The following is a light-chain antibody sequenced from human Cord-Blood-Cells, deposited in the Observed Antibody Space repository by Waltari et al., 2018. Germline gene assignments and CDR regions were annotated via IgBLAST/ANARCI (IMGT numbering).Light chain of an antibody. J-gene: IGKJ1*01. Sequence: EIVLTQSPGTLSLSPGERATLSCRASKSVSRSYLAWYQQKPGQAPRLLIYGASSRATGIPDRFSGSGSGTDFTLTISRLEPEDFAVYYCQQYGSSPTFGQGTKVEIK. CDR1: KSVSRSY. V-gene: IGKV3-20*01. CDR3: QQYGSSPT. CDR2: GAS.